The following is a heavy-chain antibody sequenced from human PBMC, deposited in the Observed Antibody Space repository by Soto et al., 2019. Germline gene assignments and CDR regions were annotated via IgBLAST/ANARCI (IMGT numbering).Heavy chain of an antibody. V-gene: IGHV1-8*01. CDR1: GYTFTSYD. D-gene: IGHD3-10*01. CDR2: MNPNSGNT. CDR3: AALWFGELFYYYGMDV. J-gene: IGHJ6*02. Sequence: GASVKVSCKASGYTFTSYDINWVRQATGQGLEWMGWMNPNSGNTGYAQKFQGRVTMTRNTSISTAYMELSSLRSEDTAVYYCAALWFGELFYYYGMDVWGQGTTVTVSS.